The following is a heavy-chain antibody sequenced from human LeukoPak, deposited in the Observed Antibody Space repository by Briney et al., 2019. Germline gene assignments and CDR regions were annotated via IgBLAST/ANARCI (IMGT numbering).Heavy chain of an antibody. Sequence: ASVKVSCKASGYTFTSYGISWVRQAPGQGLEWMGWISAYNGNTNYAQKLQGRVTMTTDTSTSTAYMELSSLRSEDTAVYYCAIDSSGYYSRGYFDYWGQGTLVTVSS. CDR1: GYTFTSYG. D-gene: IGHD3-22*01. CDR3: AIDSSGYYSRGYFDY. V-gene: IGHV1-18*01. CDR2: ISAYNGNT. J-gene: IGHJ4*02.